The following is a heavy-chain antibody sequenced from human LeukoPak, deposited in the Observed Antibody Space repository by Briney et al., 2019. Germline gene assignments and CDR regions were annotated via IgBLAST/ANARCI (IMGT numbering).Heavy chain of an antibody. CDR2: ITGSGANK. J-gene: IGHJ4*02. D-gene: IGHD3-9*01. V-gene: IGHV3-23*01. Sequence: PGASLRLSCAASGFTFTNYAMSWVRQPPGKGLEWVSAITGSGANKYNPAPVKGRFTISRDNSKNTLYLQMNSLRGEETAVYYCAQWGDFDVLTGYSAPDFSGQGTLGTVSS. CDR3: AQWGDFDVLTGYSAPDF. CDR1: GFTFTNYA.